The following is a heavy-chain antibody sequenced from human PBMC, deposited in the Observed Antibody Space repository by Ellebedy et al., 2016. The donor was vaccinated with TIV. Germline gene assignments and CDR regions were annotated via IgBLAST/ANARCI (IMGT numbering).Heavy chain of an antibody. V-gene: IGHV1-3*01. CDR1: GYTFTSYA. J-gene: IGHJ5*02. CDR3: AWVTLGYCSGGSCYRSWFDP. D-gene: IGHD2-15*01. Sequence: AASVKVSCKASGYTFTSYAMHWVRQAPGQRLEWMGWINAGNGNTKYSQKFQGRVTITRDTSASTAYMELSSLRSEDAAVYYCAWVTLGYCSGGSCYRSWFDPWGQGTLVTVSS. CDR2: INAGNGNT.